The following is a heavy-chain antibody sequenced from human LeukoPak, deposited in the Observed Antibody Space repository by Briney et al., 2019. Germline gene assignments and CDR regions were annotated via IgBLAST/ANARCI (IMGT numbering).Heavy chain of an antibody. CDR3: ARDSGPIAVAGIDAFDI. Sequence: SVKVSCKASGGTFSSYAISWVRQAPGQGLEWMGRIIPILGIANYAQKLQGRVTITADKSTSTAYMELSSLRSEDTAVYYCARDSGPIAVAGIDAFDIWGQGTMVTVSS. CDR2: IIPILGIA. CDR1: GGTFSSYA. V-gene: IGHV1-69*04. J-gene: IGHJ3*02. D-gene: IGHD6-13*01.